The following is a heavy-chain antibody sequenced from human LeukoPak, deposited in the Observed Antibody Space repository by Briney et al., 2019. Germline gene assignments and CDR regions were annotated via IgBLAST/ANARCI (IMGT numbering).Heavy chain of an antibody. CDR3: AKDIAARPSHFDY. CDR2: ISWNSGSM. CDR1: GFTFDDYA. Sequence: PGGSLRLSCAASGFTFDDYAMHWVRQAPGKGLEWVSGISWNSGSMGYADSVKGRFTISRDNAKNSLYLQMNSLRAEDMALYYCAKDIAARPSHFDYWGQGTLVTVSS. V-gene: IGHV3-9*03. D-gene: IGHD6-6*01. J-gene: IGHJ4*02.